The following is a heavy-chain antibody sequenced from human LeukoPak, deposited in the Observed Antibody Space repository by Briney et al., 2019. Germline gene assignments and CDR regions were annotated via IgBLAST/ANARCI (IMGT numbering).Heavy chain of an antibody. J-gene: IGHJ5*02. Sequence: PSETLSLTRTVAGGSISSSDYYWAWIRQPPGRGLEWIVTIDYSGSTFYKLPLKSRLTVSADTSRNQFYMKLSSVTAADTAVYYCARASGVLPSFEWANWFDTWGQGSLVTVSS. D-gene: IGHD3-9*01. CDR3: ARASGVLPSFEWANWFDT. CDR2: IDYSGST. CDR1: GGSISSSDYY. V-gene: IGHV4-39*01.